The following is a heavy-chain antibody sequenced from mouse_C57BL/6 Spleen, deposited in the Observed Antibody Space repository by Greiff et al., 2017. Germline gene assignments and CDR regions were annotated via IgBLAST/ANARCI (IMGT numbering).Heavy chain of an antibody. CDR3: ARRGGCITTYYAMDY. CDR1: GYTFTDYN. D-gene: IGHD2-4*01. CDR2: INPNNGGT. V-gene: IGHV1-22*01. J-gene: IGHJ4*01. Sequence: VQLQQSGPELVKPGASVKMSCKASGYTFTDYNMHWVKQSPGKSLEWIGYINPNNGGTSYNQKFKGKATLTVNTSSSTAYMELRSLTSEDSAVYYCARRGGCITTYYAMDYWGKGTSVTVSS.